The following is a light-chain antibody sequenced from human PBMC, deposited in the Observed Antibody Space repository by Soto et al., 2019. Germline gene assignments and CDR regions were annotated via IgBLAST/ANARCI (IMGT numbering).Light chain of an antibody. V-gene: IGKV3-20*01. Sequence: EIVLTQSPGTLSLSPGERSTLSCRASQSVSSSYLAWYQQNPGQAHRLLIYGASSRATGIPDRFSGSGSGTDLTLTISRLEPEEFAVYYCKQYGSSRLTVGQGTKVDIK. CDR1: QSVSSSY. J-gene: IGKJ1*01. CDR3: KQYGSSRLT. CDR2: GAS.